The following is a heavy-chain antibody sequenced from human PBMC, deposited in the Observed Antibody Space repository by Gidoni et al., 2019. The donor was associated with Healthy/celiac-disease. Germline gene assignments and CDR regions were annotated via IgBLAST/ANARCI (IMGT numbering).Heavy chain of an antibody. CDR1: GYTFTGYY. V-gene: IGHV1-2*04. CDR3: AREGLDQQLKTNGMDV. J-gene: IGHJ6*02. Sequence: QVQLVQSGAEVKQPGASVKVSCKASGYTFTGYYMHWVRQAPGQGLEWMGWINPNSGGTNYAQKFQGWVTMTRDTSISTAYMELSRLRSDDTAVYYCAREGLDQQLKTNGMDVWGQGTTVTVSS. CDR2: INPNSGGT. D-gene: IGHD6-13*01.